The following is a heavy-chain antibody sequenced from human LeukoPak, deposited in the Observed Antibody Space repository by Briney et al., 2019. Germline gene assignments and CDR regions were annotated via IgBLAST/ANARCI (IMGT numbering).Heavy chain of an antibody. D-gene: IGHD2-21*02. Sequence: GTSLRLSCAASGFPFSTYAMHWVRQAPGKGLEWVVVISYDGSDKYYADSVKGRFTISRDNSKNTLYLQMNSLRGEDTAVYYCTRRGGDDYFDYWGQGTLVTVSS. CDR1: GFPFSTYA. J-gene: IGHJ4*02. CDR3: TRRGGDDYFDY. V-gene: IGHV3-30*04. CDR2: ISYDGSDK.